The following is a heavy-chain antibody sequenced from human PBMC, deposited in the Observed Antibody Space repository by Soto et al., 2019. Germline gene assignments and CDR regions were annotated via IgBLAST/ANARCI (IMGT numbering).Heavy chain of an antibody. D-gene: IGHD2-2*01. CDR1: GFAFSNYA. CDR3: AKVDTSSFWGPDD. V-gene: IGHV3-23*01. CDR2: ISASGYST. J-gene: IGHJ4*02. Sequence: EVQLLESGGGLVQPGGSLRLSCAASGFAFSNYAMSWVRQAPRKGLEWASAISASGYSTFYADSVKGRFTIARDNSKNTLYLPMNSLRADDTALYYCAKVDTSSFWGPDDWGPGNLVTVAS.